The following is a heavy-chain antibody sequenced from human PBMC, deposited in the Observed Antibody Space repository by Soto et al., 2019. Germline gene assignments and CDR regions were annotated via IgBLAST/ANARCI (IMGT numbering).Heavy chain of an antibody. J-gene: IGHJ4*02. Sequence: SETLSLTCTVSGGSISSYYWSWIRQPPGKGLEWIGYIYYSGSTNYNPSLKSRVTISVDTSKNQFSLKLSSVTAADTAVYYCARFGEGYRYDIYYFDYWGQGTLVTVSS. D-gene: IGHD5-18*01. CDR2: IYYSGST. V-gene: IGHV4-59*01. CDR3: ARFGEGYRYDIYYFDY. CDR1: GGSISSYY.